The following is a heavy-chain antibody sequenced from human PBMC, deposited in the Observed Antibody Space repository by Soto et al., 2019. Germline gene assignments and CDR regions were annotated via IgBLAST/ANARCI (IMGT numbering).Heavy chain of an antibody. V-gene: IGHV3-48*01. J-gene: IGHJ4*02. Sequence: PGGSLRLSCAASGFTFSSYSMNWVRQAPGEGLEWVSYISSSSSTIYYADSVKGRFTISRDNAKNSLYLQMNSLRAEDTAVYYCANIAVAGRVKADYWGQGTLVTVSS. CDR2: ISSSSSTI. D-gene: IGHD6-19*01. CDR3: ANIAVAGRVKADY. CDR1: GFTFSSYS.